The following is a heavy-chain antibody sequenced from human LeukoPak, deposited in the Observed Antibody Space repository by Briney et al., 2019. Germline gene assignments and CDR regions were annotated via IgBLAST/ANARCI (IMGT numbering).Heavy chain of an antibody. CDR1: GANFSSFA. Sequence: SVKVSCKASGANFSSFALAWVRQAPGQGLEWMGRIIPNLGSVNYAQNFQGRVTITADKSTSTGFMELSSLRSEDTAVYYCARAVDDILAGYYWGGWFDPWGQGTLVAVSS. CDR2: IIPNLGSV. J-gene: IGHJ5*02. V-gene: IGHV1-69*04. CDR3: ARAVDDILAGYYWGGWFDP. D-gene: IGHD3-9*01.